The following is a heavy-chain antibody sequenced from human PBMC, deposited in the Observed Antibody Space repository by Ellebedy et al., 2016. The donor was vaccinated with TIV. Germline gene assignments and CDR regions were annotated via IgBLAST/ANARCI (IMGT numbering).Heavy chain of an antibody. CDR1: GFTFSDYG. CDR3: ARDQYSNSWSFFDY. D-gene: IGHD6-13*01. V-gene: IGHV3-21*01. CDR2: ISSSGSYI. J-gene: IGHJ4*02. Sequence: GESLKISCAASGFTFSDYGMHWVRQAPGKGLEWVSSISSSGSYISYADSVKGRFTISRDNSKNTMFLHMNSLRPEDTAVYFCARDQYSNSWSFFDYWGQGTLVTVS.